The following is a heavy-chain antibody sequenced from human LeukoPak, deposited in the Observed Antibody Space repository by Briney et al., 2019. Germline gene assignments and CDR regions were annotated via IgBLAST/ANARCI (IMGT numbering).Heavy chain of an antibody. Sequence: GASLKISCKGSGYSFTNYWIAWVRPLPGKGLEWMGIIYPGDSDTRYNPSFQGQVTISADKSINSAYLQWSSLKASDTAMYYCARRSASLYYFEYWGQGTLVSVSS. D-gene: IGHD2-2*01. J-gene: IGHJ4*02. CDR2: IYPGDSDT. CDR3: ARRSASLYYFEY. CDR1: GYSFTNYW. V-gene: IGHV5-51*01.